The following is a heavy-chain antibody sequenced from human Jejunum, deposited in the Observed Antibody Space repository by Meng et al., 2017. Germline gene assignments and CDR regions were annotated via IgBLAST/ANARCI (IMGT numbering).Heavy chain of an antibody. CDR3: VRQRYCSAGSCYSDS. Sequence: QLQLQESGPGLVKPSETLSLSCSVSGGSISTNSYWWAWIRQPPGKGLEWIGTINYRGNTYYSPSLKSRVTISVDTSKKQFSLKLSSVTAADTAMYYCVRQRYCSAGSCYSDSWGQGTLVTVSS. V-gene: IGHV4-39*01. J-gene: IGHJ4*02. CDR1: GGSISTNSYW. D-gene: IGHD2-15*01. CDR2: INYRGNT.